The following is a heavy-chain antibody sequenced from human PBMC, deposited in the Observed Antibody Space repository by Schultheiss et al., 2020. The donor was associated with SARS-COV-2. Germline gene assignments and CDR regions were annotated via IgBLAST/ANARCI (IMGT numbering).Heavy chain of an antibody. V-gene: IGHV3-7*04. CDR3: ARDPTYGDYDY. CDR2: IKQDGSEK. Sequence: GESLKISCVASAFTFSRYWMSWVRQAPGKGLEWVANIKQDGSEKYYVESVKGRFTISRDNAKNSLYLQMNSLRAEDTAVYYCARDPTYGDYDYWGQGTLVTVSS. CDR1: AFTFSRYW. D-gene: IGHD4-17*01. J-gene: IGHJ4*02.